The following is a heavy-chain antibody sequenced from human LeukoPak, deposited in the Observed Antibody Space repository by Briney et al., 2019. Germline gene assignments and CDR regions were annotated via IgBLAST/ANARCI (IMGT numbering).Heavy chain of an antibody. J-gene: IGHJ4*02. CDR2: ISSSSSYT. Sequence: GGSLRLSCAASGFTFSDYYMSWIRQAPGKGLEWVSYISSSSSYTNYADSVKGRFTISRDNAKNSLYLQMNSLRAEDTAVYYCARFNTGAYYDILTGFAGGDFGYWGQGTLVTVSS. CDR3: ARFNTGAYYDILTGFAGGDFGY. V-gene: IGHV3-11*06. D-gene: IGHD3-9*01. CDR1: GFTFSDYY.